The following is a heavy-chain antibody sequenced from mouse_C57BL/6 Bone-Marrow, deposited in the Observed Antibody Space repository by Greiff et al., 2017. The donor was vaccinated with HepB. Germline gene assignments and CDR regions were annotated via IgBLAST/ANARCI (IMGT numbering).Heavy chain of an antibody. J-gene: IGHJ2*01. D-gene: IGHD2-1*01. CDR1: GYTFTEYT. V-gene: IGHV1-62-2*01. Sequence: QVQLQQSGAELVKPGASVKLSCKASGYTFTEYTIHWVKQRSGQGLEWIGWFYPGSGSIKYNEKFKDKATLTADKSSSTVYMELSRLTSEDSAVYFCARHEDKWNYGNYRGFDYWGQGTTLTVSS. CDR3: ARHEDKWNYGNYRGFDY. CDR2: FYPGSGSI.